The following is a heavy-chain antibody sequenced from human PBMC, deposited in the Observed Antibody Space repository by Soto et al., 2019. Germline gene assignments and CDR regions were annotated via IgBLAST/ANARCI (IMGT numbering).Heavy chain of an antibody. J-gene: IGHJ4*02. V-gene: IGHV3-48*01. CDR2: ISSSSSTI. CDR3: ARLPYGYSGYDSPY. D-gene: IGHD5-12*01. Sequence: EVQLVESGGGLVQPGGSLRLSCAASGFTFSSYSMNWVRQAPGKGLEWVSYISSSSSTIYYADSVKGRFTISRDNAKNSLYLQMNSLRAEDTAVYYCARLPYGYSGYDSPYWGQGTLVTVSS. CDR1: GFTFSSYS.